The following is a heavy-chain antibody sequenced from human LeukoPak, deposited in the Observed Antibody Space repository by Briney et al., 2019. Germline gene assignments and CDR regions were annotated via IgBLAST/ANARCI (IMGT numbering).Heavy chain of an antibody. Sequence: PGGSLRLSCAASGFTFSSYAMGWVRQGPGKGLEWVSLISGSGGSTYYADSVKGRFTVSRDNSKNTEYLQMNSLRAEDTAIYYCAKDDDDGDHVVVDHWGQGTLVTVSS. CDR2: ISGSGGST. D-gene: IGHD4-17*01. CDR3: AKDDDDGDHVVVDH. J-gene: IGHJ4*02. CDR1: GFTFSSYA. V-gene: IGHV3-23*01.